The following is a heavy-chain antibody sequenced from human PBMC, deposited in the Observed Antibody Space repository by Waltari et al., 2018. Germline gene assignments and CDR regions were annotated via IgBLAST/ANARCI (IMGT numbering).Heavy chain of an antibody. D-gene: IGHD6-13*01. Sequence: QVQLQESGPGLVKPSGTLSLTCAVSGGSISSSNWWSWVRQHPGKGLEWIGEIYHSGGTNYNPSLKSRVTISVDKSKNQFSLKLSSVTAADTAVYYCAREGGSPYIAAAGTGVFDYWGQGTLVTVSS. CDR1: GGSISSSNW. CDR2: IYHSGGT. J-gene: IGHJ4*02. V-gene: IGHV4-4*02. CDR3: AREGGSPYIAAAGTGVFDY.